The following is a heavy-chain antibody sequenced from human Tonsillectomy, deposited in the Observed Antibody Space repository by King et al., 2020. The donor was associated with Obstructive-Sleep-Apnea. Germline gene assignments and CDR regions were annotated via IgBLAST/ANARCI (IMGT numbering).Heavy chain of an antibody. CDR2: IYYSGST. D-gene: IGHD3-22*01. Sequence: LQLQESGPGLVKPSETLSLTCTVSGDSISGYYWSWIRQPPGKGLEWIGYIYYSGSTNYNPSLKSRVTISVDTSKNQFSLKLNSVTAEDTAVYYCARVLLVSDYYDTIGYQRIFDYRGQGTLVTVSS. CDR3: ARVLLVSDYYDTIGYQRIFDY. V-gene: IGHV4-59*01. J-gene: IGHJ4*02. CDR1: GDSISGYY.